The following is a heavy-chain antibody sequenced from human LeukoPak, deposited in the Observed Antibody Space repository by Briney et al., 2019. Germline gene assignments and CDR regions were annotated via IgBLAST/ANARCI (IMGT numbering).Heavy chain of an antibody. V-gene: IGHV3-66*04. Sequence: PGRSLRLSCAASGYRVSSDYMSSVRQAPGKGLEWVSVTYSDSNTYYADSVKGRFTISRDNSTNMVYLQMNSLRVEDTAVYYCVTPSGGYWGQGTLVTVSS. CDR3: VTPSGGY. CDR1: GYRVSSDY. J-gene: IGHJ4*02. D-gene: IGHD6-25*01. CDR2: TYSDSNT.